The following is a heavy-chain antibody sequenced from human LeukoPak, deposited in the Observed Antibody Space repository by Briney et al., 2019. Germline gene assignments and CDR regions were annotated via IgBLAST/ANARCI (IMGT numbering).Heavy chain of an antibody. CDR2: TYYSGST. Sequence: SETLSLTCAVSGGSISSGDYYWSWIRQPPGKGLEWIGYTYYSGSTYYNPSLKSRVTISVATSKNQFSLKLSSVTAADTAVYYCARGEGCSGGNCEFPYWGQGTLVTVSS. D-gene: IGHD2-15*01. V-gene: IGHV4-30-4*01. CDR3: ARGEGCSGGNCEFPY. J-gene: IGHJ4*02. CDR1: GGSISSGDYY.